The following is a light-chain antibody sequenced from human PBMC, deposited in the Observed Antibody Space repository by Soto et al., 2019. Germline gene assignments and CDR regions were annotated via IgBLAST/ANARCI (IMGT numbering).Light chain of an antibody. CDR3: QKAATSSFT. CDR2: DSS. CDR1: QSIASNF. V-gene: IGKV3-20*01. J-gene: IGKJ2*01. Sequence: EIVLTQSPGTLSLSPGDRATLSCRASQSIASNFLAWYQHKPGQAPRLLIYDSSTRATGIPDRFSGSGSGTDFTLAISRLEPEDSAVYYCQKAATSSFTFGQGTKLEIK.